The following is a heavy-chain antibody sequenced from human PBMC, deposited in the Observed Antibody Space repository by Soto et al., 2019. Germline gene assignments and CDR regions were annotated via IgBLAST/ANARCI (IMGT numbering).Heavy chain of an antibody. V-gene: IGHV6-1*01. Sequence: PSQAISLPDSISGGSFCSNRVAWNWKKQSPARGLEWLGRTYYRSKWYNDYAVSVKSRITVNPDTSKNQFSLQLSSVTPEDTAVYYWARGKYSGFDVRGQGTMVTVSS. J-gene: IGHJ3*01. CDR1: GGSFCSNRVA. D-gene: IGHD2-15*01. CDR2: TYYRSKWYN. CDR3: ARGKYSGFDV.